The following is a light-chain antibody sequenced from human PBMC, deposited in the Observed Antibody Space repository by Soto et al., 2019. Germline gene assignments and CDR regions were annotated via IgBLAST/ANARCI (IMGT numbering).Light chain of an antibody. J-gene: IGKJ1*01. CDR3: QQYGSSPRT. CDR1: QSVSSNY. Sequence: ETVLTQSPGTLSLPPGERATLSCRASQSVSSNYLAWFQQKSGQAPRLLIYGASSRATGIPDRFSGSGSGTDFTLTISRLEPEDFAVYYCQQYGSSPRTFG. CDR2: GAS. V-gene: IGKV3-20*01.